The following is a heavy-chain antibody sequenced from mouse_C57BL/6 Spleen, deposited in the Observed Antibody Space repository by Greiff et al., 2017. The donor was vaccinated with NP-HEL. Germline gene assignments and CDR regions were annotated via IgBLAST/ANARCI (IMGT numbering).Heavy chain of an antibody. CDR3: AGSPWFAY. CDR1: GFTFSDYG. V-gene: IGHV5-17*01. Sequence: EVKLVESGGGLVKPGGSLKLSCVASGFTFSDYGMHWVRQAPEKGLEWVAYISSGSSTIYYADTVKGRFTISRDNAKNTLFLQMTSLRSEDTAMYYCAGSPWFAYWGQGTLVTVSA. CDR2: ISSGSSTI. J-gene: IGHJ3*01.